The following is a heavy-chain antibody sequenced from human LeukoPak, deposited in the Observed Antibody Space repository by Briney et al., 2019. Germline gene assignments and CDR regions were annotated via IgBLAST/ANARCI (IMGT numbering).Heavy chain of an antibody. D-gene: IGHD3-3*01. CDR2: IIPIFGTA. J-gene: IGHJ6*02. CDR3: AREGDFWSGYYYYYYGMDV. V-gene: IGHV1-69*13. Sequence: GASVKVSCKASGGTLSSYAISWVRQAPGQGLEWMGGIIPIFGTANYAQKFQGRVTITADESTSTAYMELSSLRSEDTAVYYCAREGDFWSGYYYYYYGMDVWGQGTTVTVSS. CDR1: GGTLSSYA.